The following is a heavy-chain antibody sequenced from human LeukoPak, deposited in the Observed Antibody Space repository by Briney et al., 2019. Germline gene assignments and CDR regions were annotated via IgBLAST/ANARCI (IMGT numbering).Heavy chain of an antibody. CDR2: MNPHSGNT. CDR3: ARDPIVGATTDWFDP. Sequence: ASVKVSCKASGYTFTSYDINWVRQATGQGLEWMGWMNPHSGNTVYAQKFQGRVTKTRNTAISTAYMELSSLRSEDTAVYYCARDPIVGATTDWFDPWGQGTLVTVSS. D-gene: IGHD1-26*01. J-gene: IGHJ5*02. CDR1: GYTFTSYD. V-gene: IGHV1-8*01.